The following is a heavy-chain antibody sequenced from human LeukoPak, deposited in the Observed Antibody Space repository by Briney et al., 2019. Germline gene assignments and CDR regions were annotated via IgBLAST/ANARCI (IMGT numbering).Heavy chain of an antibody. CDR2: IRSKTFGGTA. Sequence: GGSLRRSCTASGFRVGDYAMSWVRQAPGKGLEWVGFIRSKTFGGTADYAASVEGRFTISRDDSNNIAYLQMNSLKTEDTAVYYCTRGLEGFTAYDDYWGQGTLVTVSS. D-gene: IGHD5-12*01. CDR1: GFRVGDYA. V-gene: IGHV3-49*04. CDR3: TRGLEGFTAYDDY. J-gene: IGHJ4*02.